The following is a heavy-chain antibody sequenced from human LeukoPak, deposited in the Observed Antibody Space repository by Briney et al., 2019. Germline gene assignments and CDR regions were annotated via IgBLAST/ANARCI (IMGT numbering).Heavy chain of an antibody. CDR3: ARGVSYMDA. CDR1: GFTFSSYS. Sequence: PGGSLRLSCAASGFTFSSYSMNWVRQAPGKGLEWVSSISSSSSTIYYADSVKGRFTISRDNAKKSLYLQMNSLRAEDTAVYYCARGVSYMDAWGKGTTVTVSS. CDR2: ISSSSSTI. J-gene: IGHJ6*03. D-gene: IGHD3-16*02. V-gene: IGHV3-48*01.